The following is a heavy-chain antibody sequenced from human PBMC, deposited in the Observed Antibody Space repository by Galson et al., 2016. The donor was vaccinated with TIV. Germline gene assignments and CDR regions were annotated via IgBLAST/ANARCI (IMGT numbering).Heavy chain of an antibody. CDR3: TRSPYSNYAPGGEYYFEF. D-gene: IGHD4-11*01. J-gene: IGHJ4*02. CDR2: ILPIFGTT. CDR1: GGIFRNFA. V-gene: IGHV1-69*13. Sequence: SVKVSCKASGGIFRNFAITWVRQAPGQGPESMGVILPIFGTTNYARKFQGRVTITADEPAMTAYMELRSLRSDDTAVYYCTRSPYSNYAPGGEYYFEFSGQVTLLTVS.